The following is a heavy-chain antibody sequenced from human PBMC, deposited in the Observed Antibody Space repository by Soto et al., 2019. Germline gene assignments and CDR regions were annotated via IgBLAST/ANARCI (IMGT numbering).Heavy chain of an antibody. Sequence: CAASGFTFSSYEMNWVRQAPGKGLEWVSYISSSGSTIYYADSVKGRFTISRDNAKNSLYLQMNSLRAEDTAVYYCAREVTPNWFDPWGQGTLVTVSS. CDR2: ISSSGSTI. CDR3: AREVTPNWFDP. D-gene: IGHD3-10*01. J-gene: IGHJ5*02. V-gene: IGHV3-48*03. CDR1: GFTFSSYE.